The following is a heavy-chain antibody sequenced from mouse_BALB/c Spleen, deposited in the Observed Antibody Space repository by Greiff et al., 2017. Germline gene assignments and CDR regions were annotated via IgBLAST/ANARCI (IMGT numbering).Heavy chain of an antibody. J-gene: IGHJ2*01. CDR1: GYTFTSYV. D-gene: IGHD2-14*01. CDR2: INPYNDGT. CDR3: ARWAVRRDY. V-gene: IGHV1-14*01. Sequence: LVESGASVKMSCKASGYTFTSYVMHWVKQKPGQGLEWIGYINPYNDGTKYNEKFKGKATLTSDKSSSTAYMELSSLTSEDSAVYYCARWAVRRDYWGQGTTLTVSS.